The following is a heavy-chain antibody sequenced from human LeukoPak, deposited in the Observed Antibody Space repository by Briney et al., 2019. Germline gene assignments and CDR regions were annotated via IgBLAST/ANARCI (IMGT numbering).Heavy chain of an antibody. J-gene: IGHJ3*02. CDR1: GGSISSGSYY. Sequence: PSQTLSLTCTVSGGSISSGSYYWSWIRQPAGKGLEWIGRIYTSGSTNYNPSLKSRVTISLDTSKSQISLNLTSMSAADTAMYYCASDEITGGFGAFDIWGQGTMVTVSS. CDR3: ASDEITGGFGAFDI. CDR2: IYTSGST. D-gene: IGHD7-27*01. V-gene: IGHV4-61*02.